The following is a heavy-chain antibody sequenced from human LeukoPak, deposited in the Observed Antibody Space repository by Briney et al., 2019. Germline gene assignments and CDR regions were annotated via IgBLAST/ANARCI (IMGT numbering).Heavy chain of an antibody. V-gene: IGHV4-38-2*02. D-gene: IGHD2-15*01. J-gene: IGHJ4*02. CDR3: ARRSGGSWIFDY. CDR2: IYHSGST. CDR1: GYSISSGYY. Sequence: SETLSLTCTVSGYSISSGYYWGWIRQPPGKGLEWIGSIYHSGSTYYNPSLKSRVTISVDTSKNQFSLKLSSVTAADTAVYYCARRSGGSWIFDYWGQGTLVTVSS.